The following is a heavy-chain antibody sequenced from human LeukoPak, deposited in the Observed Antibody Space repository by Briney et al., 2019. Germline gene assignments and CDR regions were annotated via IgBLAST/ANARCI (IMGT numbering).Heavy chain of an antibody. CDR1: GITFSSYA. CDR2: ISGSGGST. CDR3: AKDHYDYVWGSYRADY. D-gene: IGHD3-16*02. Sequence: GGSLRLSCAASGITFSSYAMSWVRQAPGKGLEWVSAISGSGGSTYYADSVKGRFTISRDNSKNTLYLQMNSLRAEDTAVYYCAKDHYDYVWGSYRADYWGQGTLVTVSS. V-gene: IGHV3-23*01. J-gene: IGHJ4*02.